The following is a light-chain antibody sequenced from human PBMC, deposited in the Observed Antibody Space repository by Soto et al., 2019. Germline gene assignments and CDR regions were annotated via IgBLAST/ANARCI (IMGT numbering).Light chain of an antibody. CDR2: AAS. CDR1: QGISSY. CDR3: QQYYSYLWT. J-gene: IGKJ1*01. V-gene: IGKV1-8*01. Sequence: AIRMTQSPSSFSASTGDRVTITCRASQGISSYLAWYQQKPGKAPKLLIYAASTLQSGVPSRFSGSGSGTDFTLTISCQQSEDFATYYCQQYYSYLWTFGQGTKVDIK.